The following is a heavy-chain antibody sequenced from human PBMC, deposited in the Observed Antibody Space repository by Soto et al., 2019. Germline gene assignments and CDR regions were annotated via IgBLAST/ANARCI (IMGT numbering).Heavy chain of an antibody. Sequence: NPSDALAVTSTVAGGFVSSGSYYWSWIRQPPGKGLEWIGYIYYSGSTNYNPSLKSRVTISVDTSKNQFSLKLSSVTAADTAVYYCARRLYDYSYNWFDHRGHGTPFPVS. J-gene: IGHJ5*02. CDR3: ARRLYDYSYNWFDH. V-gene: IGHV4-61*01. CDR1: GGFVSSGSYY. CDR2: IYYSGST. D-gene: IGHD4-4*01.